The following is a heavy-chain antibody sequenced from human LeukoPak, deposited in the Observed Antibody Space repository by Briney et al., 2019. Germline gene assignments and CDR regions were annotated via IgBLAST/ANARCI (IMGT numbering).Heavy chain of an antibody. Sequence: SETLSLTCTVTGGSISSSSYHWGWIRQPPGKGLEWIGSIYYSGTTYYSPSLRSRLTMSVETSKNQFSLKLSSVTAADTAVYYCAREPNPYSSSGVGYYYMDVWGKGTTVTVSS. CDR3: AREPNPYSSSGVGYYYMDV. CDR2: IYYSGTT. CDR1: GGSISSSSYH. J-gene: IGHJ6*03. V-gene: IGHV4-39*07. D-gene: IGHD6-6*01.